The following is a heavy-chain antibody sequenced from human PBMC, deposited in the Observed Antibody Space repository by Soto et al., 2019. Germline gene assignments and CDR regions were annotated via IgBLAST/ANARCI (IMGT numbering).Heavy chain of an antibody. V-gene: IGHV4-4*03. CDR2: IHPSETP. Sequence: PQTLSLTSAVPRDPLNRNNRWDSLPPSPGKGLESIGEIHPSETPNYTPSLNSRVSISVDKSKNQFSLKLNSVNAADTADYYCARTSYYDSTGYYNLDVWGPGTTVTVS. D-gene: IGHD3-22*01. CDR3: ARTSYYDSTGYYNLDV. CDR1: RDPLNRNNR. J-gene: IGHJ6*02.